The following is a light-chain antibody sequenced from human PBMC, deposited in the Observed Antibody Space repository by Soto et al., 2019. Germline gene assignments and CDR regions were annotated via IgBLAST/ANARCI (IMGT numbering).Light chain of an antibody. CDR1: QSVNSNF. J-gene: IGKJ1*01. CDR2: GAS. V-gene: IGKV3-20*01. Sequence: EIVLTQSPATLSMSPGERASLFCRASQSVNSNFLAWYQQRPGQAPRLLVFGASSRATGIPERFSGSGSGTDFALTISRLEPEDFVVYYCQQYGSSPATFGQGTKVEIK. CDR3: QQYGSSPAT.